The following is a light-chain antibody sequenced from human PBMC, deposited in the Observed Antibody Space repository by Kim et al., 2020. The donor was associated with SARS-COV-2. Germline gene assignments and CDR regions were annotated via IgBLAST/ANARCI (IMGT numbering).Light chain of an antibody. J-gene: IGKJ1*01. V-gene: IGKV3-15*01. CDR2: GAS. CDR1: QSISSK. CDR3: QQYNNWPKT. Sequence: EIVMTQSPATLSVSPGERATLSCRASQSISSKLAWYQQKPGQAPRLLIYGASTRATGIPARFSGSGSGTEFTLTISSLQSEDSAVYYCQQYNNWPKTFGQGTKVDIK.